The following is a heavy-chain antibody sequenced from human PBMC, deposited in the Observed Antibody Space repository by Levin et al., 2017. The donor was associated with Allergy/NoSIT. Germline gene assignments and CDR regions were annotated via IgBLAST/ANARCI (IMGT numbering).Heavy chain of an antibody. Sequence: GGSLRLSCAASGFTFSDYYMSWIRQAPGKGLEWVSFISSSSGYTDYADSVKGRFTISRDTANNSLYLRMNSLRDDDTAVYFCARARGYYYGMDVWGQGTTVTVSS. CDR2: ISSSSGYT. J-gene: IGHJ6*02. CDR1: GFTFSDYY. CDR3: ARARGYYYGMDV. V-gene: IGHV3-11*05.